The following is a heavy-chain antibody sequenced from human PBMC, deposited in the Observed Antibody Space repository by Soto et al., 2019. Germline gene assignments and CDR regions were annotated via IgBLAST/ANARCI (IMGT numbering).Heavy chain of an antibody. V-gene: IGHV3-23*01. Sequence: EVQLLESGGGLVQPGGSLRLSCAASGFTFSSYAMSWVRQAPGKGLEWVSAISGSGGSTYYADSVKGRFTISRDNSKNTLYLQMNSLRAEDTAVYYCATPYYDILTGYPSSYAFDIWGQGTMFTVSS. D-gene: IGHD3-9*01. CDR1: GFTFSSYA. J-gene: IGHJ3*02. CDR2: ISGSGGST. CDR3: ATPYYDILTGYPSSYAFDI.